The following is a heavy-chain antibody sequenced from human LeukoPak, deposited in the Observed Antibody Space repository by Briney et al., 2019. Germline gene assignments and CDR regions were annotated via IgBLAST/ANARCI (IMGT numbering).Heavy chain of an antibody. CDR1: GYTFTNYY. CDR3: AKMTTIPY. Sequence: ASVKVSCKASGYTFTNYYIHWVRQAPGQGLEWMGIINPGAGTTNYALKFQGRVTMTRDTSTSTVYMELNSLRSEDTAMYYCAKMTTIPYWGQGTLVTVSS. D-gene: IGHD5-24*01. V-gene: IGHV1-46*01. J-gene: IGHJ4*02. CDR2: INPGAGTT.